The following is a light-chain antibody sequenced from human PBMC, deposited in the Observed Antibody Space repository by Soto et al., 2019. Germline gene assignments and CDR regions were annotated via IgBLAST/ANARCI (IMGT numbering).Light chain of an antibody. CDR1: QDINNY. CDR3: QQYDNLPLT. Sequence: IRMTHSPSSLSASTGDRVTITCQASQDINNYLNWYQQKSGKAPKLLIYDASDLETGVPSRFSGSGSGTDFTFTISSLQPEDIATYYCQQYDNLPLTFGGGTKVDIK. V-gene: IGKV1-33*01. CDR2: DAS. J-gene: IGKJ4*01.